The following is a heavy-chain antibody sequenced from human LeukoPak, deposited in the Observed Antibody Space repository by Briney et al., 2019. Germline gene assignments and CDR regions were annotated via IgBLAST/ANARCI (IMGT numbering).Heavy chain of an antibody. V-gene: IGHV1-18*01. CDR2: INTYNGNT. D-gene: IGHD1-26*01. CDR1: GYRFIDYG. Sequence: ASVKVSCKTSGYRFIDYGISWVRQAPGQGLQWMGWINTYNGNTEYAQSLQGRATMTIDTATATAYLEVRSLISDDTAVYYCARDLGEGAKRDLDFWGQGTLVTVSS. CDR3: ARDLGEGAKRDLDF. J-gene: IGHJ4*02.